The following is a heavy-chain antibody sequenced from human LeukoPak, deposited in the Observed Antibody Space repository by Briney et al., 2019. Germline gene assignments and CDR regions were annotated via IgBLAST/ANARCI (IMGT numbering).Heavy chain of an antibody. CDR2: ISYDGTNK. J-gene: IGHJ6*02. CDR1: GFTFSSFA. CDR3: ARDGNSGWYTGENYYYYGMDV. V-gene: IGHV3-30-3*01. D-gene: IGHD6-19*01. Sequence: GGSLRLSCAASGFTFSSFAMRWVRQAPNKGLEWVAVISYDGTNKDYADSVRGRFTMSRDNSKNTLYLQMNSLRLEDTALYYCARDGNSGWYTGENYYYYGMDVWGQGTTVTVSS.